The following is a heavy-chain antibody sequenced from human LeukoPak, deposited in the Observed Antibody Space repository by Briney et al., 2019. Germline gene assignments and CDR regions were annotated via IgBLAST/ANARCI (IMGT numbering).Heavy chain of an antibody. J-gene: IGHJ4*02. V-gene: IGHV4-34*01. D-gene: IGHD1-26*01. CDR3: ARGRGGSYHRDNYFDY. Sequence: KPSETLSLTCAVYGGSFSGYYWSWIRQPPGKGLEWIGEINHSGSTNYNPSLKSRVTISVDTSKNQFSLKRSSVTAADTAVYYCARGRGGSYHRDNYFDYWGQGTLVTVSS. CDR1: GGSFSGYY. CDR2: INHSGST.